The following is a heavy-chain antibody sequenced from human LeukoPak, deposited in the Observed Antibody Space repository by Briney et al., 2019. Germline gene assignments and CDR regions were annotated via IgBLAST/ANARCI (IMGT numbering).Heavy chain of an antibody. D-gene: IGHD2-2*01. CDR1: GGSISSYY. Sequence: SETLSLTCTVSGGSISSYYWSWIRQPPGKGLEWIGYIYYSGSTNYNPSLKSRVTISVDTSKNQFSLKLSSVIAADTAVYYCARACSTSCYPGFDYWGQGTLVTVSS. CDR3: ARACSTSCYPGFDY. J-gene: IGHJ4*02. V-gene: IGHV4-59*01. CDR2: IYYSGST.